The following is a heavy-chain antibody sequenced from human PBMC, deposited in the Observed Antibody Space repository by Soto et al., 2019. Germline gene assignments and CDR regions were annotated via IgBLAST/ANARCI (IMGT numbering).Heavy chain of an antibody. CDR2: ISWDSGRI. J-gene: IGHJ6*02. CDR1: GFTFDDYA. CDR3: AKARLWGGDGYNSYYYNAMDV. Sequence: EMQLVESGGGLVQPGRSLRLSCAASGFTFDDYAMYWVRQGPGKGLEWVSGISWDSGRIGYADSVKGRFTISRDNAKNSLYRQMNSMRTEDTALYYCAKARLWGGDGYNSYYYNAMDVWGQGTTVTVSS. D-gene: IGHD3-16*01. V-gene: IGHV3-9*01.